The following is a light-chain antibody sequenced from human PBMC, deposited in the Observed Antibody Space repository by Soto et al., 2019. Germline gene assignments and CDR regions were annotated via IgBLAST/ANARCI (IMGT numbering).Light chain of an antibody. V-gene: IGKV3-20*01. Sequence: EIVLTQSPGTLSLSPGESATLSCRASQSVNSNYLAWYQQKPGQTPRLLIYGASSRATGIPDRFSGSGSGTDVTLTISRLEPEDVAVDYCQQYGGSPRVTFGGGTKVEI. CDR3: QQYGGSPRVT. CDR1: QSVNSNY. CDR2: GAS. J-gene: IGKJ4*01.